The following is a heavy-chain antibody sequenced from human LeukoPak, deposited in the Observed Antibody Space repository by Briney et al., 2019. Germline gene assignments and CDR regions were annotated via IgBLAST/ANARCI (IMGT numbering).Heavy chain of an antibody. CDR1: GFTFSSYG. Sequence: GGSLRLSCAASGFTFSSYGMSWVRQAPGKGLEWVSAIGGRDGSTYYADSVKGRFTISRDNSKNTLYVQMNSLRAEDTAVYYCAKGHCYGSGSLDYWGQGTLVTVSS. V-gene: IGHV3-23*01. CDR3: AKGHCYGSGSLDY. J-gene: IGHJ4*02. CDR2: IGGRDGST. D-gene: IGHD3-10*01.